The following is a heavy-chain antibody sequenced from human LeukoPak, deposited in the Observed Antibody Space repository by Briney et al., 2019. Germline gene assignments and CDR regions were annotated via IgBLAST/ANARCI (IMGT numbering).Heavy chain of an antibody. D-gene: IGHD3-22*01. CDR2: ISYDGSNK. CDR1: GFTFSSYG. V-gene: IGHV3-30*03. Sequence: GGSLRLSCAASGFTFSSYGMHWVRQAPGKGLEWVAVISYDGSNKYYADSVKGRFTISRDNSKNTLYLQMNSLRAEDTAVYYCARARITMIVVVILDYWGQGTLVTVSS. J-gene: IGHJ4*02. CDR3: ARARITMIVVVILDY.